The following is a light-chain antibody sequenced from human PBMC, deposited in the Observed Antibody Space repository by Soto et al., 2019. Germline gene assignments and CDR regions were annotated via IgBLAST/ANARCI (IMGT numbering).Light chain of an antibody. Sequence: EIGKTHSLATLSVTPEERATLSCRASQSVSSNLAWWQQKTGQAPRLLIYGASTRATGIPARFSGSGSGTDFTLTIIRLEPEDFVVYYCQQYGSSSWTFGQGTKVDIK. CDR3: QQYGSSSWT. J-gene: IGKJ1*01. CDR1: QSVSSN. CDR2: GAS. V-gene: IGKV3-15*01.